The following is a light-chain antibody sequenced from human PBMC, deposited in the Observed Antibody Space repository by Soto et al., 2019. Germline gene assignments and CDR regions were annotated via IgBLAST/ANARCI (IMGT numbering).Light chain of an antibody. Sequence: QSALTQPASVSGSPGQSITISCTGTSRDVGAYNYVSWYQHHPGKAPKLIIYEVTNRPSGISNRFSGSKSGNTASLTISGLQAEDEADYYCCSYTTITTRLFGGGTKLTVL. V-gene: IGLV2-14*01. CDR3: CSYTTITTRL. CDR1: SRDVGAYNY. J-gene: IGLJ3*02. CDR2: EVT.